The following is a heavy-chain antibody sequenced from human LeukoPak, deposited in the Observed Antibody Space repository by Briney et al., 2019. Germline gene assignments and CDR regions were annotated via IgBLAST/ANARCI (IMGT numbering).Heavy chain of an antibody. CDR3: ARAMRSGYYRDAFDI. CDR1: GYTFTGYY. J-gene: IGHJ3*02. CDR2: INPNSGGT. Sequence: ASVKVSCKASGYTFTGYYMHWVRQAPGQGLEWMGWINPNSGGTNYAQKFQGRVTMTRDTSISTAYMELSRLRSDDTAVYYCARAMRSGYYRDAFDIWGQGTMVTVSS. D-gene: IGHD3-3*01. V-gene: IGHV1-2*02.